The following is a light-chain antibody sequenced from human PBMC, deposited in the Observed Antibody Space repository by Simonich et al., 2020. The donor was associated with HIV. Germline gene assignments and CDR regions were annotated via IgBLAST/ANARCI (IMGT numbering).Light chain of an antibody. CDR2: DVN. Sequence: QSALTQPASVSGSPGHSITISCTGTSSDVGGYNYVSWYQHHPGKAPKIMIYDVNKRPSWVSNRFSGSKSGNTASLTISGLQAEDEADYYCSSYTSNNTHVVIGGGTKLTVL. V-gene: IGLV2-14*03. CDR1: SSDVGGYNY. J-gene: IGLJ2*01. CDR3: SSYTSNNTHVV.